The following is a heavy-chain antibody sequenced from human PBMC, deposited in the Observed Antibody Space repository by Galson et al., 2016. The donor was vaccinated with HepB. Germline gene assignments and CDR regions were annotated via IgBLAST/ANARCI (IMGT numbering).Heavy chain of an antibody. CDR2: ITGSSDST. Sequence: GKGLEWVSSITGSSDSTYYADSVKGRFTISRDNSKNTLYLQMKSLRVEDTAVYYCAKGGQIFDPWGQGTLVSVSS. D-gene: IGHD2-15*01. V-gene: IGHV3-23*01. J-gene: IGHJ5*02. CDR3: AKGGQIFDP.